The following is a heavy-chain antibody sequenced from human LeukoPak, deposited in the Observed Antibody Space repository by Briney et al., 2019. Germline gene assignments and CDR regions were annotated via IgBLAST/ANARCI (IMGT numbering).Heavy chain of an antibody. CDR3: ARDRGFWVADD. Sequence: GSSVKVSCKASGGTFSNYAITWVRQAPGQGLEWMGIINPSGGSTSYAQKFQGRVTMTRDTSTSTVYMELSSLRSEDTAVYYCARDRGFWVADDWGQGTLVTVSS. D-gene: IGHD3-3*01. CDR2: INPSGGST. V-gene: IGHV1-46*01. CDR1: GGTFSNYA. J-gene: IGHJ4*02.